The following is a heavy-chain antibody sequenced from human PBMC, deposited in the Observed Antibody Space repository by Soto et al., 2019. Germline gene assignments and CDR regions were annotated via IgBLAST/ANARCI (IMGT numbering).Heavy chain of an antibody. CDR2: ISYDGGDK. CDR3: ARGGRWLQGNDY. D-gene: IGHD3-16*01. CDR1: GFTFSSYA. V-gene: IGHV3-30-3*01. J-gene: IGHJ4*02. Sequence: GGSLRLSCAASGFTFSSYAMHWVRQAPGKGLEWVAVISYDGGDKYYADSVKGRFTISRDHSKNTLYLQMNSLRTEDTAVYYCARGGRWLQGNDYWGQGTLVTVS.